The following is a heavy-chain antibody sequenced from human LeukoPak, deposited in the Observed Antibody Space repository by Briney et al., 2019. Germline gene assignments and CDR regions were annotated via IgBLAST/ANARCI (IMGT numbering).Heavy chain of an antibody. CDR3: ARDGPYFGDYPYYFDY. D-gene: IGHD4-17*01. CDR2: ITSDGINQ. V-gene: IGHV3-30*04. J-gene: IGHJ4*02. Sequence: GGSLRLSCAASGFTFSNYAMHWVRQAPGKGLEWLAVITSDGINQHYADSVRGRLTISRDNSIKTLFLQMNSLGTDDMAVYYCARDGPYFGDYPYYFDYWGQGTLVTVSS. CDR1: GFTFSNYA.